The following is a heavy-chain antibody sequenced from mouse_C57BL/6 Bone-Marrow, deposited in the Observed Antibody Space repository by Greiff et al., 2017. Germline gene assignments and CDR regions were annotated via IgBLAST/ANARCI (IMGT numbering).Heavy chain of an antibody. CDR1: EYEFPSHD. CDR2: INSDGGST. D-gene: IGHD2-2*01. J-gene: IGHJ3*01. CDR3: ARSTMVTTGSSWFAY. V-gene: IGHV5-2*01. Sequence: EVKLMESGGGLVQPGESLKLSCESNEYEFPSHDMSWVRKTPEKRLELVAAINSDGGSTYYPDTMERRFIISRDNTKKTLYLQMSSLRSEDTALYYCARSTMVTTGSSWFAYWGQGTLVTVSA.